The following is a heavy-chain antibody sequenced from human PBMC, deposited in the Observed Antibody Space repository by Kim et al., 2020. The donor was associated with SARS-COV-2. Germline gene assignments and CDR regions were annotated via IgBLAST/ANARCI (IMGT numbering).Heavy chain of an antibody. CDR3: AKDRGYDSSGYYLLSTGFDY. CDR1: GFTFSSYA. J-gene: IGHJ4*02. Sequence: GGSLRLSCAASGFTFSSYAMSWVRQAPGKGLEWVSAISGSGGSTYYADSVKGRFTISRDNSKNTLYLQMNSLRAEDTAVYYCAKDRGYDSSGYYLLSTGFDYWRQGTLVSVSS. CDR2: ISGSGGST. D-gene: IGHD3-22*01. V-gene: IGHV3-23*01.